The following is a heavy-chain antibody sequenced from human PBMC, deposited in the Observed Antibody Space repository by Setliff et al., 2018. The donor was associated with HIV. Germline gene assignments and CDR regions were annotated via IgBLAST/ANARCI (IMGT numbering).Heavy chain of an antibody. CDR3: ARSAYDILTGEWYFDY. D-gene: IGHD3-9*01. V-gene: IGHV4-59*08. CDR2: ISYSGST. J-gene: IGHJ4*02. CDR1: GGSISHYY. Sequence: SETLSLTCTVSGGSISHYYWNWIRQSPGKGLEWIGFISYSGSTNYNPSLESRVTISVDTSKNQFSLKVNSVTAADTAVYYCARSAYDILTGEWYFDYWGQGTLVTVSS.